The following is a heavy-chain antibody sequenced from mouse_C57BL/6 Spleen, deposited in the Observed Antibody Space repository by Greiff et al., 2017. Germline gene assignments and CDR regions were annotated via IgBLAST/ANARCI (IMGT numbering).Heavy chain of an antibody. Sequence: VQLKQSGPVLVKPGASVKMSCKASGYTFTDYYMNWVKQSHGKSLEWIGVINPYNGGTSYNQKFKGKATLTVDKSSSPAYMELNSLTSEDSAVYYCARRGYGSSAFDYWGQGTTLTVSS. J-gene: IGHJ2*01. V-gene: IGHV1-19*01. CDR3: ARRGYGSSAFDY. CDR1: GYTFTDYY. CDR2: INPYNGGT. D-gene: IGHD1-1*01.